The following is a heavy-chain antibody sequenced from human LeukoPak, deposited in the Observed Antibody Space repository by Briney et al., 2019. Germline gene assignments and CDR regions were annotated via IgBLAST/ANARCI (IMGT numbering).Heavy chain of an antibody. Sequence: GGSLRLSCAASGFTISSTYMSWFRQAPGKGLECVSVIYSGGDTFYADSVKGRFSISRDNSKNTLYLQMNSLRAEDTAVYYCARGPYHYDRSGFFDYWGQGTLVTVSS. CDR1: GFTISSTY. CDR3: ARGPYHYDRSGFFDY. CDR2: IYSGGDT. D-gene: IGHD3-22*01. J-gene: IGHJ4*02. V-gene: IGHV3-53*01.